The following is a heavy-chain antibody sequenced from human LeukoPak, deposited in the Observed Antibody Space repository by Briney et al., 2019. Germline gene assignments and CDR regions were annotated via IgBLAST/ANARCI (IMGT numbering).Heavy chain of an antibody. CDR1: GFTFSSYA. D-gene: IGHD3-10*01. CDR3: ARDAYGPPGNFDY. CDR2: ISSSSSYI. J-gene: IGHJ4*02. Sequence: GGSLRLSCAASGFTFSSYAMYWVRQAPGKGLEWVSSISSSSSYIYYADSVKGRFTISRDNAKNSLYLQMNSLRAEDTAVYYCARDAYGPPGNFDYWGQGTLVTVSS. V-gene: IGHV3-21*01.